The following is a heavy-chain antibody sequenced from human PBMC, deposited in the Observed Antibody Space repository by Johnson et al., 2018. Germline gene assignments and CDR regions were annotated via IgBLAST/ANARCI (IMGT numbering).Heavy chain of an antibody. CDR1: GGSFSGYY. V-gene: IGHV4-34*01. CDR2: INHSGST. Sequence: QVQLQQWGAGLLKPSETLSLTCAVYGGSFSGYYWSWIRQPPGKGLEWIGEINHSGSTNYNPSLKSRVTISVDTSKNQFSLKLSSVTAADTAVYYCASTAYYYDSSGYYQPFQHCGQGTLVTVSS. D-gene: IGHD3-22*01. J-gene: IGHJ1*01. CDR3: ASTAYYYDSSGYYQPFQH.